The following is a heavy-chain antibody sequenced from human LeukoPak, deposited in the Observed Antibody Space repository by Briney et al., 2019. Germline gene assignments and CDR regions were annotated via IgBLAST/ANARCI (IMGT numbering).Heavy chain of an antibody. V-gene: IGHV4-39*01. CDR3: ATPIGATDWFDP. Sequence: SETLSLTCTVSSGSISSYNYYCAWIRQPPGTGLEWIGSVFYSGSTYYNPSLKNRVTISVDTSNNQFSLRLTSVTAADTAVYYCATPIGATDWFDPWGQGTLVTVSA. J-gene: IGHJ5*02. D-gene: IGHD5-12*01. CDR2: VFYSGST. CDR1: SGSISSYNYY.